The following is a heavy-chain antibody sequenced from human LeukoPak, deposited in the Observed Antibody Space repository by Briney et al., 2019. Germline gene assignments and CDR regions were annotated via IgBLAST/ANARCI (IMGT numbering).Heavy chain of an antibody. CDR2: IWYDGSNK. D-gene: IGHD2-21*02. CDR3: ARVSEAVTAYFDY. V-gene: IGHV3-33*01. CDR1: GFTFSSYG. Sequence: SGGSLRLSCAASGFTFSSYGMHWVCQAPGKGLEWVAVIWYDGSNKYYADSVKGRFTISRDNSKNTLYLQMNSLRAEDTAVYYCARVSEAVTAYFDYWGQGTLVTVSS. J-gene: IGHJ4*02.